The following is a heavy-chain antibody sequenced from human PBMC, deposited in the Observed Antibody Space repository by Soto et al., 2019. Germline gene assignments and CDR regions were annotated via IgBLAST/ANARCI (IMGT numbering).Heavy chain of an antibody. D-gene: IGHD3-22*01. CDR1: GGSISSGGYY. V-gene: IGHV4-31*03. CDR2: NYYSGST. CDR3: ARESADSSGGRDFDY. Sequence: QVQLQESGPGLVKPSQTLSLTCTVSGGSISSGGYYWSWIRQHPGKGLEWIGYNYYSGSTYYNPSLKSRVTISVDPSKNQFSLTLSYVTAADTAVYYCARESADSSGGRDFDYWGQGTLVTVSS. J-gene: IGHJ4*02.